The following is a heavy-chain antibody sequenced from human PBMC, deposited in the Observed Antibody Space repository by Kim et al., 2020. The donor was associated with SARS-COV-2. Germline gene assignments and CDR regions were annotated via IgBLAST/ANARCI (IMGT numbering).Heavy chain of an antibody. J-gene: IGHJ4*02. D-gene: IGHD1-26*01. CDR3: ARGYSGSYGRFDY. Sequence: SETLSLTCTVSGGSISSFYWSWIRQPPGKGLEWIGYIFYSGSTNYNPSLKSRVTISVDTSKNQFSLKMSSVTPADTAVYYWARGYSGSYGRFDYWGQGTL. CDR2: IFYSGST. V-gene: IGHV4-59*01. CDR1: GGSISSFY.